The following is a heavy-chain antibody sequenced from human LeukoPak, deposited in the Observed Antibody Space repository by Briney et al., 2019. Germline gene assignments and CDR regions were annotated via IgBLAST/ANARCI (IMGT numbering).Heavy chain of an antibody. D-gene: IGHD2-2*01. CDR2: IYYSGST. CDR1: GGSISSYY. V-gene: IGHV4-59*01. Sequence: PETLSLTCTVSGGSISSYYWSWIRQPPGKGLEWIGYIYYSGSTNYNPSLKSRVTISVDTSKNQFSLKLSSVTAADTAVYYCARAPAYCSSTSCYAGGIDYWGQGTLVTVSS. J-gene: IGHJ4*02. CDR3: ARAPAYCSSTSCYAGGIDY.